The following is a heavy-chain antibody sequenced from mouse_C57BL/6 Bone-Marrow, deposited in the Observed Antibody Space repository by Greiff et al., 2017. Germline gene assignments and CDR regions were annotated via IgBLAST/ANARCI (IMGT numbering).Heavy chain of an antibody. CDR1: GFNIKDYY. D-gene: IGHD1-1*01. J-gene: IGHJ4*01. CDR3: ASPYYYGSSYYAMDY. CDR2: IDPEDGET. Sequence: EVHLVESGAELVKPGASVKLSCTASGFNIKDYYMHWVKQRTEQGLEWIGRIDPEDGETKYAPKFQGKATITADTSANTAYLQLSSLTSEDTAVSYCASPYYYGSSYYAMDYWGQGTSVTVSS. V-gene: IGHV14-2*01.